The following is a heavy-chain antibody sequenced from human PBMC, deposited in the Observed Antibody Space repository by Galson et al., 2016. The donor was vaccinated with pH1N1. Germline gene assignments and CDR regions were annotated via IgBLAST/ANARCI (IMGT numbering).Heavy chain of an antibody. CDR2: INQDGSVK. CDR3: ARAIAQGDSY. V-gene: IGHV3-7*01. CDR1: GFSLSSFW. Sequence: SLRLSCAASGFSLSSFWMTWVRQAPGKGLEWVANINQDGSVKYYVDSVKGRFTISRDGAKNSLYLQMDSLRAEDTAIYYCARAIAQGDSYWGQGTLVTVSS. D-gene: IGHD2-21*01. J-gene: IGHJ4*02.